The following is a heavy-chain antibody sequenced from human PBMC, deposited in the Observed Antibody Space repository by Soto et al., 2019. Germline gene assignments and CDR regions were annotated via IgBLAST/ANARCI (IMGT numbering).Heavy chain of an antibody. CDR1: GGSVSTYY. Sequence: QVQLQGSGPGLVKPSDTLSLTCTVFGGSVSTYYWSWIRQPPGEGLEWIGYTYYSGTTNYNPSLTSRVTMSVDTSNNQFALKLNSVTAADTAVYYCATGSGSSTSDAIDIWDRGTMVTVSS. V-gene: IGHV4-59*02. CDR2: TYYSGTT. J-gene: IGHJ3*02. CDR3: ATGSGSSTSDAIDI. D-gene: IGHD3-10*01.